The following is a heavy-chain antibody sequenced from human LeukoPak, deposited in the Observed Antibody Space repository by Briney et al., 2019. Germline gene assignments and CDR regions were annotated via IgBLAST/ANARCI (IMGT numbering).Heavy chain of an antibody. Sequence: GGSLRLSCAVSGFTFKNYRMNWVRQAPGKGLEWVANIKQDGSEEYYVDSVRGRFTISRDNAKNSLYLQMNSLRAEDTAVYYCARGRQWLTKGYFDYWGQGTLVTVSS. CDR2: IKQDGSEE. V-gene: IGHV3-7*03. J-gene: IGHJ4*02. CDR1: GFTFKNYR. CDR3: ARGRQWLTKGYFDY. D-gene: IGHD6-19*01.